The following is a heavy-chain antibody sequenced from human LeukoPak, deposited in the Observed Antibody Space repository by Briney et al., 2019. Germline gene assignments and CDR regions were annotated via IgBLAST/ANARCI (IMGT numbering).Heavy chain of an antibody. Sequence: GGSLRLSCAASGFTVSSNYMSWVRQAPGKGLEWDSVIYSGGSTYYADSVKGRFTISRDNSKNTLYLQMNSLRAEDTAVYYCASSIAASTAHYYYYYGMDVWGQGTTVTVSS. J-gene: IGHJ6*02. V-gene: IGHV3-66*01. D-gene: IGHD6-13*01. CDR1: GFTVSSNY. CDR3: ASSIAASTAHYYYYYGMDV. CDR2: IYSGGST.